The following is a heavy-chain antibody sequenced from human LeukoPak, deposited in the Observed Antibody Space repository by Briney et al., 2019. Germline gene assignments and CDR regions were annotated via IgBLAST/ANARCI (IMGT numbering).Heavy chain of an antibody. CDR2: ISWNSGTI. V-gene: IGHV3-9*01. Sequence: GGFLRLSCAASGFTFDDYAIHWVRQAPGKGLEWVSGISWNSGTIGYADSVKGRFTISRDNAKNSLYLQMNSLRAEDTALYYCAKDRVKTVLRYFDIWGQGTMVTVSS. D-gene: IGHD3-9*01. CDR1: GFTFDDYA. J-gene: IGHJ3*02. CDR3: AKDRVKTVLRYFDI.